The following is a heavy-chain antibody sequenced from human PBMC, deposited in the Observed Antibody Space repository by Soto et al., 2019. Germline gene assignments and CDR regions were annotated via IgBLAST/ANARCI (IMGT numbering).Heavy chain of an antibody. CDR1: GHTFTSYA. CDR2: INAGNGNT. D-gene: IGHD1-26*01. CDR3: ATVWSYYSWHFDY. J-gene: IGHJ4*02. V-gene: IGHV1-3*01. Sequence: ASVKVSCKASGHTFTSYAMHWVRQAPGQRLEWMGWINAGNGNTKYSQKFQGRVTITRDTSASTAYMELSSLRSEDTAVYYCATVWSYYSWHFDYWGQGTLVTVSS.